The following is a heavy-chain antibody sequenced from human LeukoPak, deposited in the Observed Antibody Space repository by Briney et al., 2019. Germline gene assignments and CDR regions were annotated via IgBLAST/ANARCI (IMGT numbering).Heavy chain of an antibody. CDR3: ARDLGQYYDTSDNWFDP. Sequence: GSLRLSCAASGFTFSNYWMHWVRPAPGKGLVWVSRINSDGINTSYADSVKGRFTISRDNAKNTLNLQMNSLRAEDTAVYYCARDLGQYYDTSDNWFDPWGQGTLVTVSP. J-gene: IGHJ5*02. CDR2: INSDGINT. V-gene: IGHV3-74*01. CDR1: GFTFSNYW. D-gene: IGHD3-22*01.